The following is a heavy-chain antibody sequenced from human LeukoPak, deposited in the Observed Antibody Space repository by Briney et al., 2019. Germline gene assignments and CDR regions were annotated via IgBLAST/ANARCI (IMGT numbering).Heavy chain of an antibody. J-gene: IGHJ3*02. D-gene: IGHD3-10*01. V-gene: IGHV1-2*02. CDR1: GYTFTGYY. CDR2: INPNSGGT. CDR3: ARVRGSGSYYTPYAFDI. Sequence: GASVKVSCKASGYTFTGYYMHWVRQAPGQGLEWMGWINPNSGGTNYAQKFQGRVTMTRDTSISTAYMELSRLRSDDTAVYYCARVRGSGSYYTPYAFDIWGQGTMVTVSS.